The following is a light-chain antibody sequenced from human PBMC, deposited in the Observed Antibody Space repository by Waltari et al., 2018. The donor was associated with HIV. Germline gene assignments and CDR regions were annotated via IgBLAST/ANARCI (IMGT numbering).Light chain of an antibody. Sequence: IPLTHTPSSLSASVGSRGTITCRASQSISSDLNWYQQKPGKVPKLLIYAASSLQSGVPSRFSGSGSGTDFTLTISSLQPEDFATYYCQQSYSTLRYTFGQGTKLEIK. J-gene: IGKJ2*01. V-gene: IGKV1-39*01. CDR2: AAS. CDR1: QSISSD. CDR3: QQSYSTLRYT.